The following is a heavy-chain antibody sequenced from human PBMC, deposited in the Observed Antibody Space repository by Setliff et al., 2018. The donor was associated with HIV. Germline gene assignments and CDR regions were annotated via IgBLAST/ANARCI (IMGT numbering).Heavy chain of an antibody. CDR2: ISHSGST. Sequence: PSETLSLTCAVSGGSIMTGDWWSWVRQSPGKGLEWIGEISHSGSTNNNPSLRSRVTMSVDKSNNQFFRKLSSVTAADTAVYYCARDYYDDTYYSPGIYYLYYMDVWGKGTTVTVSS. CDR3: ARDYYDDTYYSPGIYYLYYMDV. D-gene: IGHD3-10*01. V-gene: IGHV4-4*02. CDR1: GGSIMTGDW. J-gene: IGHJ6*03.